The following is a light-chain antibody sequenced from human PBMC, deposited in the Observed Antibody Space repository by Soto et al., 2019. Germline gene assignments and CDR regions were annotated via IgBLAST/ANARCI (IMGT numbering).Light chain of an antibody. Sequence: QSALTQPASVSGSPGQSITISCTATSSDVGDYKYVSWYQQHPGKAPKLIMYDVTKRPSGVPDRFSGSKSGNTASLTISGLQAEDEADYYCGSYAGSYTHVFGTGTKLTLL. J-gene: IGLJ1*01. CDR1: SSDVGDYKY. V-gene: IGLV2-11*01. CDR3: GSYAGSYTHV. CDR2: DVT.